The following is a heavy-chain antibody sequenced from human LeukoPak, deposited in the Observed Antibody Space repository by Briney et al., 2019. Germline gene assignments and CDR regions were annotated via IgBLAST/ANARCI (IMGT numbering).Heavy chain of an antibody. CDR1: GGSIRSSNNY. D-gene: IGHD2-15*01. J-gene: IGHJ6*03. CDR2: IHYSGST. V-gene: IGHV4-39*07. CDR3: ARVSRWWPDYYYFMDV. Sequence: SETLSLTCTVSGGSIRSSNNYGGWIRQPPGKGLEWIGGIHYSGSTYYYPSLKSRVTISVDTSKNQFSLKLSSVTAADAAVYYCARVSRWWPDYYYFMDVWGKGTTVTISS.